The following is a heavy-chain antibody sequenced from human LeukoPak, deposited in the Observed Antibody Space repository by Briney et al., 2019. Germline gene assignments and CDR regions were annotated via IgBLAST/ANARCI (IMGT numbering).Heavy chain of an antibody. CDR2: MNPNSGNT. CDR3: ARHPLYGMDV. CDR1: GYTFTSYD. Sequence: ASVKVSCKASGYTFTSYDINWVRQATGQGLECMGWMNPNSGNTGYAQEFQGRVTMTRNTSISTAYMELSSLRSEDTAVYYCARHPLYGMDVWGQGTTVTVSS. V-gene: IGHV1-8*01. J-gene: IGHJ6*02.